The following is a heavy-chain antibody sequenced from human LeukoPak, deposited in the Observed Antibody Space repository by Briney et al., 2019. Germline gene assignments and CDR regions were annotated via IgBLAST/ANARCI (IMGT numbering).Heavy chain of an antibody. D-gene: IGHD3-10*01. CDR3: ARASISEGSGSDFDY. J-gene: IGHJ4*02. CDR2: INPSGGST. Sequence: GASVKVSCKASGNTFTSYYMHWVRQAPGQGLEWMGIINPSGGSTSYAQKFQGGVTMTRDTSTSTVYMELSSLRSEDTVVYYCARASISEGSGSDFDYWGQGTLVTVSS. CDR1: GNTFTSYY. V-gene: IGHV1-46*01.